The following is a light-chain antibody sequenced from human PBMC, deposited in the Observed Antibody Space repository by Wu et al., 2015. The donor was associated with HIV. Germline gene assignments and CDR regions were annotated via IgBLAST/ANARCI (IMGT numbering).Light chain of an antibody. CDR2: GAS. CDR1: QSVSNN. CDR3: QQYNDWPPWT. Sequence: EIVMTQSPATLSVSPGERATLSCRASQSVSNNLAWYQQKPGQAPRLLIYGASTRATGVPARFSGSGSGTEFTLTISSMQSEDFAVYFCQQYNDWPPWTFGKGPRWKSN. V-gene: IGKV3-15*01. J-gene: IGKJ1*01.